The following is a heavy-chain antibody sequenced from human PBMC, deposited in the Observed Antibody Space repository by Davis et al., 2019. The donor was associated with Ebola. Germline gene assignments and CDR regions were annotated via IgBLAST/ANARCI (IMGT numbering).Heavy chain of an antibody. J-gene: IGHJ4*02. V-gene: IGHV4-34*01. D-gene: IGHD2-21*02. Sequence: SQTLSLTCAVYGESFSGFYWSWIRQPPGTGLEWIGEINHSGSTNYNPSLKSRVTISVDTSKNQFSLKLSSVTAADTAVYYCARGPYCGSDCYFDNWGRGTLVTVSS. CDR3: ARGPYCGSDCYFDN. CDR2: INHSGST. CDR1: GESFSGFY.